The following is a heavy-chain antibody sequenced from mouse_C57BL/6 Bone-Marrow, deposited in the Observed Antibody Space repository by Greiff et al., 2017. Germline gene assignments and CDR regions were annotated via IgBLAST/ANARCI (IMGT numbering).Heavy chain of an antibody. Sequence: VQLKESGGGLVKPGGSLTLSCAASGFTFSDYGMHWVRQAPEKGLEWVAYISSGSSTIYYAGTVKGRFTISRDNAKNTLFLQMTSLRSEDTAMYYCERAIAYWGQGTLVTVSA. V-gene: IGHV5-17*01. CDR3: ERAIAY. CDR2: ISSGSSTI. CDR1: GFTFSDYG. J-gene: IGHJ3*01.